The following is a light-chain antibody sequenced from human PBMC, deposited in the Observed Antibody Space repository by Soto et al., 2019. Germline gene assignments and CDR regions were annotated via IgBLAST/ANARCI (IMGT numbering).Light chain of an antibody. CDR1: SGHSSYA. J-gene: IGLJ2*01. CDR3: QPWGTGIQV. Sequence: QPVLTQSPSASASLGASVKLTCTLSSGHSSYAIAWHQQQPEKGPRYLMKLNSDGSHSKGDGIPDRFSGSSSGAERYLTISRLPSEDEADYYCQPWGTGIQVFGGGTKVTVL. V-gene: IGLV4-69*01. CDR2: LNSDGSH.